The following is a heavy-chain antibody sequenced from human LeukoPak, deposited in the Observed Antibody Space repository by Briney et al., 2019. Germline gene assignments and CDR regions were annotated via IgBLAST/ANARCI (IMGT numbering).Heavy chain of an antibody. CDR1: GFTFIDYY. V-gene: IGHV3-11*01. J-gene: IGHJ5*02. CDR2: INIGGTNT. Sequence: GSLRLSCAASGFTFIDYYMSWIRQAPGKGLEWLSYINIGGTNTHYAASVKGRFTISRDNAKKSLYLEMNNLRAEDTAVYYCATDGAGFDTWGQGVLVTVSS. CDR3: ATDGAGFDT.